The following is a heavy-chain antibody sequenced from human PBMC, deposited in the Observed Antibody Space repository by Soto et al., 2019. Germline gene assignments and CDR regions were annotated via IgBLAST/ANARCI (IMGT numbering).Heavy chain of an antibody. CDR2: ITPVSGTT. J-gene: IGHJ5*02. Sequence: QVQLLQSGAEVKKPGSSIRVSCKVSGGTFRTYALNWVRQAPGHGLEWVGGITPVSGTTNYAQRFHGRVTVTADESTSTVYLDLTSLRFNDAAIYYCARAGTCGQGSLVTVSS. V-gene: IGHV1-69*01. CDR3: ARAGT. CDR1: GGTFRTYA.